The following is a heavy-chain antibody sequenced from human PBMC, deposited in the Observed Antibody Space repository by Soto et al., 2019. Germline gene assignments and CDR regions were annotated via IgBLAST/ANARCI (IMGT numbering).Heavy chain of an antibody. J-gene: IGHJ6*03. V-gene: IGHV4-4*02. CDR1: SGSISSSNW. Sequence: SETLSLTCAVSSGSISSSNWWSWVRQPPGKGLEWIGEIYHSGSTNYNPSPKSRVTISVDKSKNQFSLKLSSVTAADTAVYYCARVPHPLRYCSSTSCQTYYYYYYMDVWGKGTTVTVSS. CDR3: ARVPHPLRYCSSTSCQTYYYYYYMDV. D-gene: IGHD2-2*01. CDR2: IYHSGST.